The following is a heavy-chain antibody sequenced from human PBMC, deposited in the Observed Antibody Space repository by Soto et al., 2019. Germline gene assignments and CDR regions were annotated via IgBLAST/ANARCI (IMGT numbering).Heavy chain of an antibody. CDR3: VNHYLDY. J-gene: IGHJ4*01. CDR1: GFTFSSYA. CDR2: ISYDGSNK. D-gene: IGHD3-10*01. V-gene: IGHV3-30-3*01. Sequence: TVGSQSLSYAASGFTFSSYAMHWVRQAPGKGLEWVAVISYDGSNKYYADSVKGRFTISRDNSKNTLYLQMNSLRDSGYGSGSSVNHYLDYWGHGTLVTVSS.